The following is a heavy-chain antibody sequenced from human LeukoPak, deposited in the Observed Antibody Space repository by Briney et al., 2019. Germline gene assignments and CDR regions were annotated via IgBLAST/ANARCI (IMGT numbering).Heavy chain of an antibody. D-gene: IGHD3-10*01. CDR1: GVSIGSYF. J-gene: IGHJ4*02. V-gene: IGHV4-34*01. CDR3: ARAPHLYGSGSYSYYFDY. CDR2: INHSGST. Sequence: SETLSLTCTVSGVSIGSYFWSWIRQPPGKGLEWIGEINHSGSTNYNPSLKSRVTISVDTSKNQFSVKLNSVTAADTALYYCARAPHLYGSGSYSYYFDYWGQGILVNVYS.